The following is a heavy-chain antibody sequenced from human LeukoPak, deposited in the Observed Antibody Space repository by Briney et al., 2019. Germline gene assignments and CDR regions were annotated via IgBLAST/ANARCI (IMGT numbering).Heavy chain of an antibody. Sequence: GASVKVSCKASGYTFTGYYMHWVRQAPEQGLEWMGWINPNSGGTNYAQKFQGRVTMTRDTSISTAYMELSRLRSDDTAVYYCARVPAADPGYYGMDVWGQGTTVTVSS. CDR2: INPNSGGT. CDR1: GYTFTGYY. D-gene: IGHD6-13*01. CDR3: ARVPAADPGYYGMDV. V-gene: IGHV1-2*02. J-gene: IGHJ6*02.